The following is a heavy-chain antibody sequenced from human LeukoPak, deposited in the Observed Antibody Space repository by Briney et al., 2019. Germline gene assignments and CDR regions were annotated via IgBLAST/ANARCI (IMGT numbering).Heavy chain of an antibody. CDR2: ISSSGSTI. Sequence: GGSLRLSCAASGFTFSSYEMNWVRQAPGKGLEWVSYISSSGSTIYYADSVKGRFTISRDNAKNSLYLQMNSLRADDTAVYYCAKVLHNNYGDAFDIWGQGTMVTASS. D-gene: IGHD5-18*01. V-gene: IGHV3-48*03. CDR1: GFTFSSYE. J-gene: IGHJ3*02. CDR3: AKVLHNNYGDAFDI.